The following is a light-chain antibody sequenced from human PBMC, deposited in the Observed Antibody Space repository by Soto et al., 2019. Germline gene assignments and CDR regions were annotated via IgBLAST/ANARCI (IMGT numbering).Light chain of an antibody. CDR2: EVT. V-gene: IGLV2-14*01. Sequence: QSALTQPASVSGSPGQSITISCTGTISDVGGYNYVSWYQQHPGKAPQLIIYEVTNRPSGVSNRFSGSKSGNTASLTISGLQTEDEADYCCSSYTSSSSVIFGGGTQLTVL. J-gene: IGLJ2*01. CDR1: ISDVGGYNY. CDR3: SSYTSSSSVI.